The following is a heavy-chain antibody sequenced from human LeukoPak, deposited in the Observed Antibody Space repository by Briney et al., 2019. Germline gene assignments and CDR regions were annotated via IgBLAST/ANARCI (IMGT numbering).Heavy chain of an antibody. CDR1: GFTFSSYA. J-gene: IGHJ5*02. CDR2: ISGSGGST. D-gene: IGHD3-22*01. CDR3: DRKLYYYDTSHAGWFDP. V-gene: IGHV3-23*01. Sequence: PGGSLRLSCAASGFTFSSYAMSWVRQAPGKGLEWVSAISGSGGSTYYADYVKGRFTISRDNAKNSLYLKISGLRAEDTAVYHCDRKLYYYDTSHAGWFDPWGQGTLVTVS.